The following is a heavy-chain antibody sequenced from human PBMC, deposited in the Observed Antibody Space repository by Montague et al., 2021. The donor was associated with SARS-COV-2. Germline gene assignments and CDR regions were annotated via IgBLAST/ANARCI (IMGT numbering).Heavy chain of an antibody. D-gene: IGHD3-3*01. CDR3: ARWGEYYDSPYYYYAMDV. Sequence: SETLSLTCTVSGGSISPYYWSWIRQSPGKGLECIGYTSYSGSTDYNPSLKSRVTISIDTSKNQFSLKLSSVTAAETAVYYCARWGEYYDSPYYYYAMDVWGQGTTVTVSS. CDR1: GGSISPYY. CDR2: TSYSGST. J-gene: IGHJ6*02. V-gene: IGHV4-59*12.